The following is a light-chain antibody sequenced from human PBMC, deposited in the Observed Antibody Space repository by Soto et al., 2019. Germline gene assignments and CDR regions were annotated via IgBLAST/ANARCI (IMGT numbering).Light chain of an antibody. CDR3: QQYGSTPLT. Sequence: EIVLTQSPGTLSLSPGERATLSCRASQSVGSNKLAWYQQKRGQAPRFLMYDASTRATGIPDRFSGSGSGTDFTLTISRLEPEDFAVYYCQQYGSTPLTFVGGTKVEIK. J-gene: IGKJ4*01. CDR2: DAS. V-gene: IGKV3-20*01. CDR1: QSVGSNK.